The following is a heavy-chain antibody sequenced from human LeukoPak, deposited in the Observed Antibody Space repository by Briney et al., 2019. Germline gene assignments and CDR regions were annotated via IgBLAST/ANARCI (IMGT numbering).Heavy chain of an antibody. Sequence: GGSLRLSCAASGFTFSSYSMNWVRQAPGKGLEWVSSISSSSSYIYYADSVKGRFTISRDNAKNSLYLQMNSLRAEDTAVYYCARDWGYCSVGSCYSRHYGMDVWGQGTTVTVSS. J-gene: IGHJ6*02. V-gene: IGHV3-21*01. CDR1: GFTFSSYS. CDR2: ISSSSSYI. D-gene: IGHD2-15*01. CDR3: ARDWGYCSVGSCYSRHYGMDV.